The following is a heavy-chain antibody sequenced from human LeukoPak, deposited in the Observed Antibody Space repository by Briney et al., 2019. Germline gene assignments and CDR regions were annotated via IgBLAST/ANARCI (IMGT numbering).Heavy chain of an antibody. J-gene: IGHJ4*02. CDR3: AREELTMFGGFDY. D-gene: IGHD3-10*02. CDR2: IKQDGSEK. Sequence: QTGGYLRLSCAASGFTFSSYWMSWVRQAPGKGLEWVANIKQDGSEKYYVDSVKGRFTISRDNAKNSLYLQMNSLRAEDTAVYYCAREELTMFGGFDYWGQGTLVTVSS. CDR1: GFTFSSYW. V-gene: IGHV3-7*01.